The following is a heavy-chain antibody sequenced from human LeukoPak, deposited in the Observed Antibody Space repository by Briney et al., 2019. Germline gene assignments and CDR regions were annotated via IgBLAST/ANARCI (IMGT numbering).Heavy chain of an antibody. CDR2: IYYSGST. CDR3: ARARMGGITMVRGAKYYFDY. Sequence: PSETLSLTCTVSGGSISSGGYYWSWIRQHPGKGLEWIGYIYYSGSTYYNPSLKSRVTISVDTSKNQFSLKLSSVTAADTAVYYCARARMGGITMVRGAKYYFDYWGQGTLVTVSS. J-gene: IGHJ4*02. V-gene: IGHV4-31*03. D-gene: IGHD3-10*01. CDR1: GGSISSGGYY.